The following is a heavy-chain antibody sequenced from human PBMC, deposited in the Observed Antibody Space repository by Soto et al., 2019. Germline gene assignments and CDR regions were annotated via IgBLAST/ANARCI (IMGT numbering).Heavy chain of an antibody. CDR1: GYSFSTYG. CDR3: AGTPSQLRQFDY. CDR2: INAYTGNT. Sequence: QVQLVQSGAEVKKPGASVKVSCEASGYSFSTYGLSWVRQAPGQGLEWMGWINAYTGNTNYAQKVQDRVTVTIDTSTSTAYMELRSLRSDDTAIYYCAGTPSQLRQFDYWGQGTLVTVSS. V-gene: IGHV1-18*01. J-gene: IGHJ4*02. D-gene: IGHD1-26*01.